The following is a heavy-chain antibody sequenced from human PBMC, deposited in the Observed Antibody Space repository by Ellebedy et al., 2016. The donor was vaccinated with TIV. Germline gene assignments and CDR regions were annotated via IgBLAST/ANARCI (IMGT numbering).Heavy chain of an antibody. CDR3: ARAGGRLGLNV. CDR1: GFTLSGYW. D-gene: IGHD2-8*02. J-gene: IGHJ6*02. V-gene: IGHV3-74*01. Sequence: GGSLRLSXAASGFTLSGYWMHWVRQVPGKGLVWVSRINNDGSSTSYADSVKGRFTISRDNAKNTLFLQMNSLRAEDTSIYYSARAGGRLGLNVWGQGTTVTVSS. CDR2: INNDGSST.